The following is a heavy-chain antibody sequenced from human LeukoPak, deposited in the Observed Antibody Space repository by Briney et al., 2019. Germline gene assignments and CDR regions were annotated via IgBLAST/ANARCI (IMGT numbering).Heavy chain of an antibody. Sequence: GGSLRLSCAASGFNLKTYSMNWVRQAPGKGLEWVSYINTNGASRSYTDSLKGRVTISRDNAKSSLYLQLNSLRVEDTAIYYCAREGYLSGFDMWGQGTMVTVSA. D-gene: IGHD5-18*01. V-gene: IGHV3-48*01. J-gene: IGHJ3*02. CDR2: INTNGASR. CDR1: GFNLKTYS. CDR3: AREGYLSGFDM.